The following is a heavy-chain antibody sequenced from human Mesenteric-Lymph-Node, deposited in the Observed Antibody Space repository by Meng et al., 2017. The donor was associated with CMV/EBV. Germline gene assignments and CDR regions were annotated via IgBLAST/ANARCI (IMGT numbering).Heavy chain of an antibody. V-gene: IGHV4-59*08. CDR3: ARHASETSGWDTFDY. D-gene: IGHD6-19*01. CDR1: GGSIAGHY. Sequence: SGGSIAGHYWGWLRQPPGKGLEWIGYIYDSGSTNNNPSLKSRVTISEDTSKNQFSLKLSSVTAADTAVYYCARHASETSGWDTFDYWGQGTLVTVSS. CDR2: IYDSGST. J-gene: IGHJ4*02.